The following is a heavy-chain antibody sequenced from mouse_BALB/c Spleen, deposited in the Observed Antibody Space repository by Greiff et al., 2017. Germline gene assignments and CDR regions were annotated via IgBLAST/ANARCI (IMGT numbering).Heavy chain of an antibody. CDR2: IYPGDGDT. J-gene: IGHJ4*01. CDR3: ARENGYDGAMDY. D-gene: IGHD2-14*01. CDR1: GYTFTSYW. V-gene: IGHV1-87*01. Sequence: QVQLKQSGAELARPGASVKLSCKASGYTFTSYWMQWVKQRPGQGLEWIGAIYPGDGDTRYTQKFKGKATLTADKSSSTAYMQLSSLASEDSAVYYCARENGYDGAMDYWGQGTSVTVSS.